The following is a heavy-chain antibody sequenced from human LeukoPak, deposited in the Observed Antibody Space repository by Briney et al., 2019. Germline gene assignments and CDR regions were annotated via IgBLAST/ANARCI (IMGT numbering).Heavy chain of an antibody. CDR1: GGSISSYY. CDR3: ASGGVAGRWPLDY. CDR2: IQISGST. V-gene: IGHV4-4*07. J-gene: IGHJ4*02. D-gene: IGHD6-19*01. Sequence: SETLSLTCTVSGGSISSYYCSWIRQPAGKGLEWIGRIQISGSTNYNPSLKSRVTMSVDTSKNQFSLKLSSVTAAGTAVYYCASGGVAGRWPLDYWGQGTLVTVSS.